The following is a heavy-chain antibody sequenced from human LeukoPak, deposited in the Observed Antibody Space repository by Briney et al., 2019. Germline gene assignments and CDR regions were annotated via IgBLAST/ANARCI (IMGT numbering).Heavy chain of an antibody. CDR3: ARDPTGELHYIWFDP. Sequence: QTGGSLRLSCAASGFTFSSYAMHWVRQAPGKGLEWVAVISYDGSNKYYADSVKGRFTISRDNSKNTLYLQMNSLRAEDTAVYYCARDPTGELHYIWFDPWGQGTLVTVSS. CDR1: GFTFSSYA. CDR2: ISYDGSNK. J-gene: IGHJ5*02. V-gene: IGHV3-30*04. D-gene: IGHD1-1*01.